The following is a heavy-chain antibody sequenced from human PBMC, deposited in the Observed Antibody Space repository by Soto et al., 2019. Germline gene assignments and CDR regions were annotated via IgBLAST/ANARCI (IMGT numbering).Heavy chain of an antibody. J-gene: IGHJ3*01. V-gene: IGHV3-30*18. Sequence: QVQLVESGGGVVQPGRSLRLSCAGSGFSFSDFGMHWVRQAPGKGLEWVAVISYDGSNKNYADSVKGRFTISRDTSKNMLYLQMDSLRPEDTALYYCANWFGELFDGFDVWGQGTMLTVSS. D-gene: IGHD3-10*01. CDR3: ANWFGELFDGFDV. CDR2: ISYDGSNK. CDR1: GFSFSDFG.